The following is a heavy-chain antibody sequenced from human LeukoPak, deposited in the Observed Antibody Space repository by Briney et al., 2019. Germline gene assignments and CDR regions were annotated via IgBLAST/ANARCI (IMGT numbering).Heavy chain of an antibody. Sequence: PSQTLSLTCTVSGGSISRGSYYWSWIRQPAGKGLEWIGRIYTSGSTNYNPSLKSRVTISLDTSKDHSSLKLSSVTAADTAVYYCARNSIYCSGGSCYSDYWGQGTLVTVSS. V-gene: IGHV4-61*02. CDR1: GGSISRGSYY. D-gene: IGHD2-15*01. CDR2: IYTSGST. J-gene: IGHJ4*02. CDR3: ARNSIYCSGGSCYSDY.